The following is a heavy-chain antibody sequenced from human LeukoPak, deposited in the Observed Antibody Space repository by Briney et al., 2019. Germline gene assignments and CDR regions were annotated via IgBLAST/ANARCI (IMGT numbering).Heavy chain of an antibody. J-gene: IGHJ4*02. CDR1: GFTFSDYY. Sequence: PGGSLRLSCAASGFTFSDYYMSWIRQAPGKGLEWVSYISSSSSYTNYADSVKGRFTISRDNSKNTLYLQMNSLRAEDTAVYYCARGVRGSGNFDYWGQGTLVTVSS. CDR3: ARGVRGSGNFDY. D-gene: IGHD3-10*01. CDR2: ISSSSSYT. V-gene: IGHV3-11*06.